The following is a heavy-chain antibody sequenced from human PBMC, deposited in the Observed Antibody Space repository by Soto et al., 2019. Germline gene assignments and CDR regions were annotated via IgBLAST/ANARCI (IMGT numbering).Heavy chain of an antibody. Sequence: GGSLRLSCAASGFTFSSYAMHWVRQAPGKGLEWVAVISYDGSNKYYADSVKGRFTISRDNSKNTLYLQMNSLRAEDTAVYYCSGLLLWFGELSAEDYWGHGTLVTVSS. CDR1: GFTFSSYA. CDR2: ISYDGSNK. D-gene: IGHD3-10*01. V-gene: IGHV3-30-3*01. J-gene: IGHJ4*01. CDR3: SGLLLWFGELSAEDY.